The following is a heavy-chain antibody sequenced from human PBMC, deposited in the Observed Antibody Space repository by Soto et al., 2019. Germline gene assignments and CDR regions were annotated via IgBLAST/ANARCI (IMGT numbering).Heavy chain of an antibody. V-gene: IGHV4-31*03. CDR2: IYYSGST. J-gene: IGHJ4*02. CDR3: ARVSELLGGTGLDY. Sequence: SETLSLTCTVSGGSISSGGYYWSWIRQHPGKGLEWIGYIYYSGSTYYNPSLKSRVTISVDTSKNQFSLKLSSVTAADTAVYYCARVSELLGGTGLDYWGQGTLVTVSS. CDR1: GGSISSGGYY. D-gene: IGHD1-7*01.